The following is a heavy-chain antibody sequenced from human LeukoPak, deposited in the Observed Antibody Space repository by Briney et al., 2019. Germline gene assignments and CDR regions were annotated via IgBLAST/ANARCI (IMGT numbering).Heavy chain of an antibody. CDR2: INPNSGGT. D-gene: IGHD3-10*01. CDR3: ARSYSSGTYRWIGP. V-gene: IGHV1-2*02. Sequence: ASVKVSCKASGYTFTDYYIHWVRQAPGQGLEWMGWINPNSGGTNYAQKFQGRVSMARDTSISTAFMDLNRLKSDDTAICYCARSYSSGTYRWIGPWGHGTLVSVSS. CDR1: GYTFTDYY. J-gene: IGHJ5*02.